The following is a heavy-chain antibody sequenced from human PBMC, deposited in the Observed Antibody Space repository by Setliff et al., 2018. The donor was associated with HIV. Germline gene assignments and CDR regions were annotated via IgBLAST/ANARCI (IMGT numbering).Heavy chain of an antibody. CDR2: IKQDGGEK. CDR1: GFTFSSYW. D-gene: IGHD6-19*01. CDR3: ARPPNGIAVTHTGAFDI. Sequence: PGGSLRLSCAASGFTFSSYWMSWVRQAPGKGLEWVANIKQDGGEKYYVDSVKGRFTISRDNSKNTYTLYLQMNSLRAEDTAVYYCARPPNGIAVTHTGAFDIWGQGTMVTVSS. J-gene: IGHJ3*02. V-gene: IGHV3-7*01.